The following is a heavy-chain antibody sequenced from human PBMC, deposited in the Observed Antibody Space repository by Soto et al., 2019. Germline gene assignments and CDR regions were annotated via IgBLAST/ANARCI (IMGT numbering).Heavy chain of an antibody. D-gene: IGHD3-3*01. J-gene: IGHJ6*02. V-gene: IGHV1-46*01. Sequence: ASVKVSCMASGDTFTSYYMHWVRQAPGQGLEWMGIINPSGGSTSYAQKFQGRVTMTRDTSTSTVYMELSSLRSEDTAVYYCARDVIFGVARYGMDVWGQGTTVTVSS. CDR3: ARDVIFGVARYGMDV. CDR1: GDTFTSYY. CDR2: INPSGGST.